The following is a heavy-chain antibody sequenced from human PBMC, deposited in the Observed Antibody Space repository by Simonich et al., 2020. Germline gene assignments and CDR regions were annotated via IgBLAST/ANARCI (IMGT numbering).Heavy chain of an antibody. J-gene: IGHJ4*02. CDR3: ARGGLYFDY. D-gene: IGHD2-15*01. Sequence: QVQLPESGPGLVKPSETLSLTCTVAVGSISSYDWGWIRQPPGKGLEWIGYIYYMGSHNYHPSLKSRVTISVETSKNQFSLKLSSVTAADTAVYYCARGGLYFDYWGQGTLVTVSS. CDR2: IYYMGSH. CDR1: VGSISSYD. V-gene: IGHV4-59*13.